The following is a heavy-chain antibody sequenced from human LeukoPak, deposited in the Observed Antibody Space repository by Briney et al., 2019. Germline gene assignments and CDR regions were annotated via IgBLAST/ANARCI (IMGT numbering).Heavy chain of an antibody. CDR1: GFPFSTYY. Sequence: GGSLRLSCAASGFPFSTYYMNWFRQAPGKGLEWVSSISSSRVYIYYADSVRGRFTISRDNAKNSLYLQMNSLRAEDTAVYYCARDGSSSAFDVWGPGTMVTVSS. J-gene: IGHJ3*01. CDR2: ISSSRVYI. CDR3: ARDGSSSAFDV. D-gene: IGHD2-15*01. V-gene: IGHV3-21*01.